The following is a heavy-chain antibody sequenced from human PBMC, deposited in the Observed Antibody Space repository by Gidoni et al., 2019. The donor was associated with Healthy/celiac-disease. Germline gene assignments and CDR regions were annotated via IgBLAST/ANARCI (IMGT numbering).Heavy chain of an antibody. V-gene: IGHV3-48*01. CDR2: ISSSSSTI. CDR3: ARDLPYYYDSSGYQSGQAFDI. CDR1: GFTFSSYS. Sequence: EVQLVESGGGLVQPGGSLRLSCSASGFTFSSYSMNWVRQAPGKGLEWVSYISSSSSTIYYADSVKGRFTISRDNAKNSLYLQMNSLRAEDTAVYYCARDLPYYYDSSGYQSGQAFDIWGQGTMVTVSS. D-gene: IGHD3-22*01. J-gene: IGHJ3*02.